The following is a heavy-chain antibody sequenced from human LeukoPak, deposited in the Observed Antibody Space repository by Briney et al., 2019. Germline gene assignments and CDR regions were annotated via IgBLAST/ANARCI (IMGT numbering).Heavy chain of an antibody. Sequence: GASVKVSCKASGYTFTGYYIHWVRQAPGQGLEWMGWINPNSGGTKYAQKFQGRVTMTRDTSISTAYMELSRLRSDDTAVYYCARGEDERDWFDPWGQGTLVTVSS. CDR2: INPNSGGT. J-gene: IGHJ5*02. CDR3: ARGEDERDWFDP. V-gene: IGHV1-2*02. CDR1: GYTFTGYY. D-gene: IGHD1-26*01.